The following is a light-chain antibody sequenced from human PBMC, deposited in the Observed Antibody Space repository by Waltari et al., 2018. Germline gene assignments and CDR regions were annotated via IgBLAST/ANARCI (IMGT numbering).Light chain of an antibody. Sequence: DIVMTQSPDSLAVSLGERATINCKSSQSLLSDSDNQNYFGWYQQKPGQPPKLLIYWATTRAVLVPDRFIGSGSGTDFTLPSTGLQAEYVAVYYCHQYYSEPLTFGGGTKVEIK. V-gene: IGKV4-1*01. J-gene: IGKJ4*01. CDR2: WAT. CDR1: QSLLSDSDNQNY. CDR3: HQYYSEPLT.